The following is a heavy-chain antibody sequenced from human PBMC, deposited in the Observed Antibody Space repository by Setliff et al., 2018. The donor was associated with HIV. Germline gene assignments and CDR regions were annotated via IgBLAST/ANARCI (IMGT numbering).Heavy chain of an antibody. CDR1: GGSFSGYY. J-gene: IGHJ6*03. CDR2: INHSGST. CDR3: ARGGYDYVWGSYRYPYYYYYMDV. Sequence: PSETLSLTCAVYGGSFSGYYWNWIRQSPGKGLEWIGEINHSGSTNYNPSLKSRVTISIDTSKNQFSLKVSSLTAADTAVYYCARGGYDYVWGSYRYPYYYYYMDVWGKGTTVTVSS. V-gene: IGHV4-34*01. D-gene: IGHD3-16*02.